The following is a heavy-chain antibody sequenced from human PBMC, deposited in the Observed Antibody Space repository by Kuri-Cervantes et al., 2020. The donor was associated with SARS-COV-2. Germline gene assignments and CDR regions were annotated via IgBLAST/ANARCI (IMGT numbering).Heavy chain of an antibody. Sequence: ASVKVSCKASGYTLTTYYMHWVRQARGQGLEWMGVTDPSGGGTVYAQLFQGRVTMTSDTSTSTVYMELSSLRSDDTAVYYCARGGSSLFDFWGQGTLVTVSS. CDR1: GYTLTTYY. J-gene: IGHJ4*02. CDR2: TDPSGGGT. D-gene: IGHD6-19*01. CDR3: ARGGSSLFDF. V-gene: IGHV1-46*01.